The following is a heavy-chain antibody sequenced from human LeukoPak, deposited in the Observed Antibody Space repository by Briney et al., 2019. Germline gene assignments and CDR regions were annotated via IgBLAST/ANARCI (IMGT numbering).Heavy chain of an antibody. CDR3: ARTLDRSGFLAWLF. J-gene: IGHJ4*02. D-gene: IGHD3-22*01. CDR1: GGSISSSRYY. CDR2: IDYSENT. V-gene: IGHV4-39*07. Sequence: PSETLSLTCTVSGGSISSSRYYWGWIRQPPGKGLEWIGSIDYSENTYNNPSLKSRVTISVDTSKNQFSLKLSSVTAADTAVYYCARTLDRSGFLAWLFWGQGTLVTVSS.